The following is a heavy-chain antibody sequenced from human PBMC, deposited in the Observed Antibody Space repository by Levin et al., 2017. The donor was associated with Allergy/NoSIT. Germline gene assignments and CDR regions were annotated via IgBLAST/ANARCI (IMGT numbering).Heavy chain of an antibody. CDR1: GFTFSTYG. CDR2: IWYDGSKK. CDR3: ARGGPRGYSYGYSN. D-gene: IGHD5-18*01. Sequence: GGSLRLSCVASGFTFSTYGMDWVRQAPGKGLEWVAVIWYDGSKKYYADSVKGRFTISRDDSKKTVYLQMNDLRADDTAVYYCARGGPRGYSYGYSNWGQGSLVTVSS. V-gene: IGHV3-33*01. J-gene: IGHJ4*02.